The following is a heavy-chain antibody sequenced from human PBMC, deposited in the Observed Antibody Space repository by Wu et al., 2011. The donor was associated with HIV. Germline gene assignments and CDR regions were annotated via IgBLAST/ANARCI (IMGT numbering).Heavy chain of an antibody. Sequence: SGYTFTNYDISWVRQALDKGLSGWDGSALTMVTQTMVQILQGRVTMTTDTSTSTAYMELRSLRSDDTAVYYCARLWRPVTLPGVCAFDIWGQGTMVIVSS. D-gene: IGHD4-17*01. CDR2: SALTMVT. J-gene: IGHJ3*02. CDR3: ARLWRPVTLPGVCAFDI. V-gene: IGHV1-18*01. CDR1: GYTFTNYD.